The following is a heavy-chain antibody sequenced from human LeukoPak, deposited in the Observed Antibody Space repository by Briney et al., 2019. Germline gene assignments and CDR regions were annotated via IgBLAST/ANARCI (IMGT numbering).Heavy chain of an antibody. D-gene: IGHD3-3*01. CDR1: GYTFTTYW. V-gene: IGHV5-51*01. J-gene: IGHJ4*02. CDR3: ARHVTQPLLLSGFYHFDN. CDR2: IYPRDSDA. Sequence: MLGESLKISCKSSGYTFTTYWIAWVRQMPGKGLEWMGIIYPRDSDARYSPSFQGQVTFSVDRSISTAYLRWSSLRASDTAMYYCARHVTQPLLLSGFYHFDNWGQGTLVTVSS.